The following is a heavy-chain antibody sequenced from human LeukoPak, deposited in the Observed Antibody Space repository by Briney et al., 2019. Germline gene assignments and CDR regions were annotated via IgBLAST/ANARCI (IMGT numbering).Heavy chain of an antibody. V-gene: IGHV4-39*01. CDR3: ARQGWFGELLELGAFDI. CDR2: IYYSGST. CDR1: GGSISSSSYY. J-gene: IGHJ3*02. Sequence: SETLSLTCTVSGGSISSSSYYWGWIRQPPGKGLEWIGSIYYSGSTYYNPSLKSRVTISVDTSKNQFSLKLSSVTAADTAVYYCARQGWFGELLELGAFDIWGQGTMVTVSS. D-gene: IGHD3-10*01.